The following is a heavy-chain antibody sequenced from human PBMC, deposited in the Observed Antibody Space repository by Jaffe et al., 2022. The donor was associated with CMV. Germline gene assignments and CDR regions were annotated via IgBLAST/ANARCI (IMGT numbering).Heavy chain of an antibody. CDR2: IYPSDSDT. CDR1: GYNFVSYW. Sequence: EVQLVQSGAEMKKPGESLKISCQVSGYNFVSYWIGWVRQMPGKGLEWMGIIYPSDSDTRYSPSFQGQVTISVDNSINTAYLQWNSLRSSDSAIYYCARLDGPGGWLSFADNWGQGTLVTVSS. D-gene: IGHD3-10*01. J-gene: IGHJ4*02. CDR3: ARLDGPGGWLSFADN. V-gene: IGHV5-51*01.